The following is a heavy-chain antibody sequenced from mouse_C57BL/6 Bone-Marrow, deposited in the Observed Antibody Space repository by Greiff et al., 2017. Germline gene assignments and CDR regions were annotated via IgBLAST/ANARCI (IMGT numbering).Heavy chain of an antibody. J-gene: IGHJ3*01. V-gene: IGHV5-15*01. D-gene: IGHD2-1*01. CDR2: ISNLAYSI. CDR1: GFTFSDYG. CDR3: ARSYYGNQAWFAY. Sequence: DVMLVESGGGLVQPGGSLKLSCAASGFTFSDYGMAWVRQAPRKGPEWVAFISNLAYSIYYADTVTGRFTISRENAKNTLYLEMSSLRSEDTAMYYCARSYYGNQAWFAYWGQGTLVTVSA.